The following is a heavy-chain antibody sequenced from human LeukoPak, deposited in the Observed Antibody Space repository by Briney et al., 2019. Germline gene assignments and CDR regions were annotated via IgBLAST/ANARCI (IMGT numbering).Heavy chain of an antibody. J-gene: IGHJ5*02. CDR2: INHSGST. CDR1: GGSFSGYY. Sequence: SETLSLTCAVYGGSFSGYYWSWIRQPPGKGLEWIGEINHSGSTNYNPSLKSRVTISVDTSKNQFSLKLGSVTAADTAVYYCARGKNYDFWSGYYSRVWFDPWGQGTLVTVSS. CDR3: ARGKNYDFWSGYYSRVWFDP. V-gene: IGHV4-34*01. D-gene: IGHD3-3*01.